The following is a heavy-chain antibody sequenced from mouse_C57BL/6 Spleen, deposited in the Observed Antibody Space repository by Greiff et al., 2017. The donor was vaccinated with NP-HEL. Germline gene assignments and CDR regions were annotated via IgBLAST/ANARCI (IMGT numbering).Heavy chain of an antibody. CDR2: IHPNSGST. CDR3: ARTPSCSSIHAMDY. CDR1: GFTFTRYW. V-gene: IGHV1-64*01. J-gene: IGHJ4*01. D-gene: IGHD1-1*01. Sequence: QVQLQQPGAELVKPGASVKLSCKASGFTFTRYWMHWVKQRPGQGLEWIGMIHPNSGSTNYNEKFKSKATLTVDKSSSTAYMQLSSLTSEDSAVYYCARTPSCSSIHAMDYWGQGTSVTVSS.